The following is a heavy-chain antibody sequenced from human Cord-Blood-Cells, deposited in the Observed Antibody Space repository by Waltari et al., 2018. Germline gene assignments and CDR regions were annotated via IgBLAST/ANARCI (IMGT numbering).Heavy chain of an antibody. CDR1: GFTFSSYG. J-gene: IGHJ6*03. V-gene: IGHV3-33*01. CDR3: ARDQGGYYYYYMDV. Sequence: QVQLVESGGGVVQPGRSLRLSCAASGFTFSSYGMHWVRQAPGKGLEWVAVIWYDGSNKYYADSVKGRFTISRDNSKNTLYLQMNSLRAEDTAVYYCARDQGGYYYYYMDVWGKGTTVTVSS. D-gene: IGHD3-16*01. CDR2: IWYDGSNK.